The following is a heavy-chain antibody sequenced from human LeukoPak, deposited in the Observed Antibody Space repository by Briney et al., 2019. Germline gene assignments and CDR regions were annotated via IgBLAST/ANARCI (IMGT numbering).Heavy chain of an antibody. CDR3: ARDQHSSSWYYTLDY. CDR1: GYTFTSYG. Sequence: ASVKVSCKASGYTFTSYGISWVRQAPGQGLEWMGWISAYNGNTNYAQKLQGRVTMTRDTSISTAYMELSRLRSDDTAVYYCARDQHSSSWYYTLDYWGQGTLVTVSS. CDR2: ISAYNGNT. J-gene: IGHJ4*02. V-gene: IGHV1-18*01. D-gene: IGHD6-13*01.